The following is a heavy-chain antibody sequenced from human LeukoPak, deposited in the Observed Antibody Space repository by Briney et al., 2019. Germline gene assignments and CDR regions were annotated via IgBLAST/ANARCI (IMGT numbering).Heavy chain of an antibody. V-gene: IGHV3-11*04. CDR3: AREKDTVFGEVGALDV. Sequence: GGSLRLSCAASGFTFSDYYMSWIRQAPGKGLEWVSYISSSGSTIYYADSVKGRFTISRDNAKNSLFLQMKSLRDEDTALYYCAREKDTVFGEVGALDVWGNGTMVTVSS. J-gene: IGHJ6*04. CDR1: GFTFSDYY. CDR2: ISSSGSTI. D-gene: IGHD3-3*01.